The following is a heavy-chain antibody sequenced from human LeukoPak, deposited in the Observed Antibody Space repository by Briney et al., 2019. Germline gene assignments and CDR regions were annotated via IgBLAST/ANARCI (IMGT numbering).Heavy chain of an antibody. J-gene: IGHJ2*01. CDR3: AKKSSRAVADWYFDL. Sequence: GGSLRLSCAASGFTFSSYGMHWVRQAPGKGLEWVAVISYEGNTKYYADSVKGRFTISRDNSKNTLYLQMNSLRAEDTAVYYCAKKSSRAVADWYFDLWGRGTLVTVSS. V-gene: IGHV3-30*18. D-gene: IGHD6-19*01. CDR2: ISYEGNTK. CDR1: GFTFSSYG.